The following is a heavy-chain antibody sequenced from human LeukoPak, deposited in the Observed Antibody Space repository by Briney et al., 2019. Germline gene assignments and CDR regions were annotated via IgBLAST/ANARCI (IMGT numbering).Heavy chain of an antibody. CDR3: ARNNLKLGLRFLERAYMDV. Sequence: MPRGSLRLSCAASGFTFSSYSMNWVRQAPGKGLEWVSSISSSSSYIYYADSVKGRFTISRDNAKNSLYLQMNSLRAEDTAVYYCARNNLKLGLRFLERAYMDVWGKGTTVTVSS. D-gene: IGHD3-3*01. CDR2: ISSSSSYI. CDR1: GFTFSSYS. V-gene: IGHV3-21*01. J-gene: IGHJ6*03.